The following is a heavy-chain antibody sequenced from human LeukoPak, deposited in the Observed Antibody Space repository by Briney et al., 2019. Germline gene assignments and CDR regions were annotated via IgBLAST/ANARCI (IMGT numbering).Heavy chain of an antibody. J-gene: IGHJ6*03. V-gene: IGHV1-69*05. D-gene: IGHD3-9*01. Sequence: SVKVSCKASGGNFSSYAISWVRRAPGQGLEWRGGIIPIFDTANYAQKFQRIVTITTDESTSTAYMELSSLRSEDTAVYYCARTKIDILTGYYYYYYYMDVWGKPTTVTVSS. CDR1: GGNFSSYA. CDR3: ARTKIDILTGYYYYYYYMDV. CDR2: IIPIFDTA.